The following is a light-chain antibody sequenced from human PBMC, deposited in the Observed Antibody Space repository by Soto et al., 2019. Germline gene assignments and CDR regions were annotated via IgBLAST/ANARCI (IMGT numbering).Light chain of an antibody. CDR1: RGHSTYA. J-gene: IGLJ2*01. V-gene: IGLV4-69*01. CDR3: QPWVTAIHHGV. CDR2: LNSDGSH. Sequence: QLVLTQSRSASAYLGASVKLTCTLTRGHSTYAIAWHQQQPEKGPRYLMKLNSDGSHNKGDGIPDRFSGSSAGAERHLTISSLQSEDEADYYCQPWVTAIHHGVFGVGTKVTVL.